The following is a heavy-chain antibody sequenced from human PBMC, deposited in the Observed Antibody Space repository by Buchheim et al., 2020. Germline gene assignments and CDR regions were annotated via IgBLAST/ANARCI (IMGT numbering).Heavy chain of an antibody. V-gene: IGHV1-3*04. CDR1: GDTFTKFP. D-gene: IGHD4/OR15-4a*01. J-gene: IGHJ5*02. CDR2: INTDTGNT. CDR3: VCLYGGFDP. Sequence: QVQLVQSGAEVKKPGASVRVSCKASGDTFTKFPIHWVRQAPGQRPEWMGWINTDTGNTEYSPKYQGRVTFTRDSSASTAYMDLSSLRSEDTAVYYCVCLYGGFDPWGQGTL.